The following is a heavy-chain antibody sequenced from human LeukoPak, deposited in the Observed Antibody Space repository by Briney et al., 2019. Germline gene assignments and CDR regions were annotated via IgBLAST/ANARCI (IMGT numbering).Heavy chain of an antibody. CDR2: LHNTGST. CDR1: VGAISSYY. CDR3: ARDRRSSWYHGIDY. J-gene: IGHJ4*02. Sequence: PSETLSLTCTVPVGAISSYYWTWSRHPPEEGLECIGFLHNTGSTNCNPSPQSRVTISVDTSKNQSSLTLNSVTAADTAMYYCARDRRSSWYHGIDYWGQGTLVTVSS. D-gene: IGHD6-13*01. V-gene: IGHV4-59*01.